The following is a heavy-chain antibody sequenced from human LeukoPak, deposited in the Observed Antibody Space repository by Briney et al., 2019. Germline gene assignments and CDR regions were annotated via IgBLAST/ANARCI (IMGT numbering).Heavy chain of an antibody. D-gene: IGHD3-3*01. CDR3: ARAEGSDFTHDAFDI. CDR2: IYQSGST. V-gene: IGHV4-38-2*02. CDR1: GYSISSGYY. Sequence: SETQSLTCTVSGYSISSGYYWGWIRQPPGKGLEWIGSIYQSGSTYYNPSLKSRVSISVDTSKNQFSLKLSSVTAADTAVYYCARAEGSDFTHDAFDIWGQGTMVTVSS. J-gene: IGHJ3*02.